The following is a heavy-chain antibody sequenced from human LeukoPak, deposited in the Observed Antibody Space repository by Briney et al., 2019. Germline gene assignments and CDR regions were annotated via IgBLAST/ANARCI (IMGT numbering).Heavy chain of an antibody. Sequence: PGGPLRLSCAASGFTFDDYGMSWVRQAPGKGLEWVSGINWNGGSTGYADSVKGRFTISRDNAKNSLYLQMNSLRAEDTALYHCASGLHYYYYYGMDVWGQGTTVTVSS. CDR3: ASGLHYYYYYGMDV. CDR1: GFTFDDYG. V-gene: IGHV3-20*01. CDR2: INWNGGST. J-gene: IGHJ6*02.